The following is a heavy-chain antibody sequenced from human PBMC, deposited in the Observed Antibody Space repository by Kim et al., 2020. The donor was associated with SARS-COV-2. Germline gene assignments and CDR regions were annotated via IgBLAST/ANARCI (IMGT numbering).Heavy chain of an antibody. Sequence: SETLSLLCTTTDGSMNTHYWSWIRQPAGKGLEWIGRMSSSGTTNYNPSLKSRVTLSLDTSKRHFSLKLSSVTAADSAVYYCARVRSGWSFLAGFDLWGRGTLVTVSS. D-gene: IGHD6-19*01. CDR3: ARVRSGWSFLAGFDL. J-gene: IGHJ2*01. CDR2: MSSSGTT. CDR1: DGSMNTHY. V-gene: IGHV4-4*07.